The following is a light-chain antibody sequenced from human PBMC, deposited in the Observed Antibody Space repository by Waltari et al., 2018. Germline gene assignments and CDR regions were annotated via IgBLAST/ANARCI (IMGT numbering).Light chain of an antibody. Sequence: QSALTQPASVSGSPGQSITISCTGTSSDVGNYNLVSWYQQYPGKAPKVMIYDDNRLPSGVSDRISGSKSGNTASLTISGVQAEDEADYYCCSYAGSYTWVFGGGTKLTVL. CDR1: SSDVGNYNL. CDR2: DDN. CDR3: CSYAGSYTWV. J-gene: IGLJ3*02. V-gene: IGLV2-23*01.